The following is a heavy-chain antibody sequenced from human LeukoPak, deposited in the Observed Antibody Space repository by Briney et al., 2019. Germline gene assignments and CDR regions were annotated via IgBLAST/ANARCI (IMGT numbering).Heavy chain of an antibody. J-gene: IGHJ6*02. CDR2: IYTGGTT. CDR3: ARVASTSPYFYGMDG. V-gene: IGHV3-53*01. Sequence: GGSLRLSCVASAFSVSSNYMCWVRQAPGKGLEWVSVIYTGGTTYYADSVKGRFTISRDKSKNTVYLQMNSLSAEDTAIYYCARVASTSPYFYGMDGWGQGTTVTVSS. CDR1: AFSVSSNY.